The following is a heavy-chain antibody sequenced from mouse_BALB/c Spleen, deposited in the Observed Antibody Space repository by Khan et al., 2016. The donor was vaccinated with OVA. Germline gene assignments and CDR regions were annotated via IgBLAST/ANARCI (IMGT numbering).Heavy chain of an antibody. CDR1: GYSITSGYF. CDR3: ARGGSSGPAWFTY. Sequence: EVQLQEAGPGLVKPSQSLSLTCSVTGYSITSGYFWNWIRQFPGNNLEWMGYIRYDGNSDCNPSLKNRISITRDTSKNQFFLKLNSVTPEDTATSYSARGGSSGPAWFTYWGQGTLVTVSA. D-gene: IGHD3-1*01. V-gene: IGHV3-6*02. J-gene: IGHJ3*01. CDR2: IRYDGNS.